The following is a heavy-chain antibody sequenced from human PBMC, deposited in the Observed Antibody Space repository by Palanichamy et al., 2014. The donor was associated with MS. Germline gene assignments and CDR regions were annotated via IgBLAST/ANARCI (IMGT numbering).Heavy chain of an antibody. D-gene: IGHD6-6*01. CDR1: GDSVSSNSAA. J-gene: IGHJ4*02. CDR3: ARDLDSSIAARRVYFDY. Sequence: QVQLQQSGPGLVKPSQTLSLTCAISGDSVSSNSAAWNWIRQSPSRGLEWLGRTYYRSKWYNDYAVSVKSRITINPDTSKNQFSLQLNSVTPEDTAVYYCARDLDSSIAARRVYFDYWGQGTLVTVSS. V-gene: IGHV6-1*01. CDR2: TYYRSKWYN.